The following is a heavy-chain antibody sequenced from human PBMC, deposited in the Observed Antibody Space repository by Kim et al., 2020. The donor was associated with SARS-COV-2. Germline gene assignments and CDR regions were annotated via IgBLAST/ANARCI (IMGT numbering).Heavy chain of an antibody. J-gene: IGHJ2*01. CDR2: ISYDGNDK. CDR3: ARDSYGFDL. D-gene: IGHD3-16*01. V-gene: IGHV3-33*05. Sequence: GGSLRLSCAESGFTFSNFGMHWVRQAPGKGLEWVTFISYDGNDKYYADSVKGRFTISRDNSENTLYLQMNSLGADDTALYYCARDSYGFDLWGRGTLVTVSS. CDR1: GFTFSNFG.